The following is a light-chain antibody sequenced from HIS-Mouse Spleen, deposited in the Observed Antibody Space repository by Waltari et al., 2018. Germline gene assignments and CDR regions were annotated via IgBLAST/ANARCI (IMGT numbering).Light chain of an antibody. CDR2: EDS. V-gene: IGLV3-10*01. J-gene: IGLJ2*01. CDR3: YSTDSSGNHRV. Sequence: SYELTQPPSVSVSPGQTARITCPGDALPKKYPYWYQQKSGQAPVLVIYEDSKRPSGLPERFSGSSSGTMATLTISGAQVVDEADYYCYSTDSSGNHRVFGGGTKLTVL. CDR1: ALPKKY.